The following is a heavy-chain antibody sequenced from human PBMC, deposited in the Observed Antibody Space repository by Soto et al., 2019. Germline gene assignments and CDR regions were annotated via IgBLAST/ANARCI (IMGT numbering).Heavy chain of an antibody. CDR2: IYHSGST. V-gene: IGHV4-38-2*02. CDR3: ARDKVVVPAARPGAFDI. J-gene: IGHJ3*02. D-gene: IGHD2-2*01. CDR1: GYSISSGYY. Sequence: SSETLSLTCAVSGYSISSGYYWGWIRQPPGKGLEWIGSIYHSGSTYYNPSLKSRVTISVDTSKNQFSLKLSSVTAADTAVYYCARDKVVVPAARPGAFDIWGQGTMVTVSS.